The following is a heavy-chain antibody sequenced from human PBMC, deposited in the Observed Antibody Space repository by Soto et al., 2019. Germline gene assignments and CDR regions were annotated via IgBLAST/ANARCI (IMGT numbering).Heavy chain of an antibody. CDR3: ARIYRVLAARPRYYYGMDV. D-gene: IGHD6-6*01. J-gene: IGHJ6*02. CDR1: GFSLSTSGMC. CDR2: IDWDDDK. Sequence: SGPTLVNPTQTLTLTCTFSGFSLSTSGMCVSWIRQPPGKALEWLALIDWDDDKYYSTSLKTRLTISKDTSKNQVVLTMTNMDPVDTATYYCARIYRVLAARPRYYYGMDVWGQGSTVTVSS. V-gene: IGHV2-70*01.